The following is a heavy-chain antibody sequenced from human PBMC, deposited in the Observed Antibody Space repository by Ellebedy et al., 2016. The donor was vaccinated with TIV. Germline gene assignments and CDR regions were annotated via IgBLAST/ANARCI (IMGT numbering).Heavy chain of an antibody. Sequence: GGSLRLSCAASGFTFEDYAIHWVRQAPGKGPEWVSLISGDGDSTYYAESVKGRFTISRDNSKSTLYLQMNSLRAEDTAVYYCAKARYFDWDEIDYWGQGTLVTVSS. CDR3: AKARYFDWDEIDY. J-gene: IGHJ4*02. CDR2: ISGDGDST. D-gene: IGHD3-9*01. CDR1: GFTFEDYA. V-gene: IGHV3-43*02.